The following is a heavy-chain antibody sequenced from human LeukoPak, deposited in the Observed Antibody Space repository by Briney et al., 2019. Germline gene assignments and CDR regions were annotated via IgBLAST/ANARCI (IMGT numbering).Heavy chain of an antibody. Sequence: GGSLRLSCAASGFTFSSYSMNWVRQAPGKGLEWVSSISSSSSYIYYADSVKGRFTISRDNAKNSLYLQMNSLRSEDTAVYYCAKDPRDHSYGWSWRYFDYWGQGTLVTVSS. D-gene: IGHD5-18*01. CDR2: ISSSSSYI. CDR3: AKDPRDHSYGWSWRYFDY. J-gene: IGHJ4*02. CDR1: GFTFSSYS. V-gene: IGHV3-21*01.